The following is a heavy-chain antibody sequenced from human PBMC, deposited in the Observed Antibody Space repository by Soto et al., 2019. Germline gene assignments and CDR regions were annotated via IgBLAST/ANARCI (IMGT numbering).Heavy chain of an antibody. CDR3: ARGRYYYDSSGLYDAFDI. CDR1: GGTFSSYA. J-gene: IGHJ3*02. CDR2: IIPIFGTA. V-gene: IGHV1-69*13. D-gene: IGHD3-22*01. Sequence: SVKVSCKASGGTFSSYAISWVRQAPGQGLEWMGGIIPIFGTANYAQKFQGRVTITADESTSTAYMELSSLRSEDTAVYYCARGRYYYDSSGLYDAFDIWGQGTMVTVSS.